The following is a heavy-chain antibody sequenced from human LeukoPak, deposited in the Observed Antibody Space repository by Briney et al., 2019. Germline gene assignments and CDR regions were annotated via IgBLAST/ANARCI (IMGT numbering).Heavy chain of an antibody. CDR2: IYYSGST. V-gene: IGHV4-39*07. Sequence: SETLSLTCTVSGGSISSSSYYWGWIRQPPGKGRGGFGSIYYSGSTYYNPSLKSRVTISVDTSKNQFSLKLSSVTAADTAVYYCARALPDYAGDYFDYWGQGTLVTVSS. D-gene: IGHD4-17*01. J-gene: IGHJ4*02. CDR1: GGSISSSSYY. CDR3: ARALPDYAGDYFDY.